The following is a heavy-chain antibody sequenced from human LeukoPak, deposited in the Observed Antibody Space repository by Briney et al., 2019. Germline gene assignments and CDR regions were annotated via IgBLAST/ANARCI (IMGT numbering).Heavy chain of an antibody. Sequence: GASVKVSCKASGYTLTSYDINWVRQATGQGLEWMGWMNPNSGNTGYAQKFQGRVTMTRSTSISTAYMELSSLRSEDTAVYYCARGVVVPAAIVNYYYGMDVWGQGTTVTVSS. J-gene: IGHJ6*02. CDR1: GYTLTSYD. D-gene: IGHD2-2*01. CDR3: ARGVVVPAAIVNYYYGMDV. CDR2: MNPNSGNT. V-gene: IGHV1-8*01.